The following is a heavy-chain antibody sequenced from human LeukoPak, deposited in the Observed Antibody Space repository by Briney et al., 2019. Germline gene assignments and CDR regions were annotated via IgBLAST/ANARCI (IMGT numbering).Heavy chain of an antibody. CDR3: AKGPNYYDSSGYLPR. J-gene: IGHJ4*02. CDR1: GFTFSSYA. V-gene: IGHV3-23*01. CDR2: ISGSGGST. Sequence: GGSLRLSCAASGFTFSSYAMSWVRQAPGKGLEWVSAISGSGGSTYYADSVKGRLTISRDNSKNTLYLQMNSLRAEDTAVYYCAKGPNYYDSSGYLPRWGQGTLVTVSS. D-gene: IGHD3-22*01.